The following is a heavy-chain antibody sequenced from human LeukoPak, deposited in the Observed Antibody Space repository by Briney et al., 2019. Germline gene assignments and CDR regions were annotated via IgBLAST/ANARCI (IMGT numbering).Heavy chain of an antibody. CDR3: AKAPSITMVRGVMSAFDV. D-gene: IGHD3-10*01. CDR1: GFTFSSFG. J-gene: IGHJ3*01. CDR2: ILYDGTNK. V-gene: IGHV3-30*02. Sequence: AGGSLRLFCAASGFTFSSFGMRWVRQAPGQGLEWVAFILYDGTNKYYADSVKGRFTISRDNSKNTLSLQMNRLRAEDTAVFYCAKAPSITMVRGVMSAFDVWGQGTMVTVSS.